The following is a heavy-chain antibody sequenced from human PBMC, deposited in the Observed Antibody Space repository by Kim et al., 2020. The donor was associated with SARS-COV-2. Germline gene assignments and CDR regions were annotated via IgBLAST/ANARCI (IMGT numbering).Heavy chain of an antibody. V-gene: IGHV3-7*01. CDR2: ILHDGTGE. CDR3: ARRGAGGSHNGAFDY. D-gene: IGHD1-26*01. Sequence: GGSLRLSCAVSGFSLTSYWMSWVRQAPGKGLEWVANILHDGTGEQYVDSVEGRFTISRDNAKNSVFLQMNSLRDDDTAVYYCARRGAGGSHNGAFDYWGQGTLVTVSS. CDR1: GFSLTSYW. J-gene: IGHJ4*02.